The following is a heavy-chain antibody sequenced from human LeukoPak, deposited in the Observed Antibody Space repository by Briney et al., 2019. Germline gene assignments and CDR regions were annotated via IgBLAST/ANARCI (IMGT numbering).Heavy chain of an antibody. CDR3: AKDAVIQLWLRYFDY. D-gene: IGHD5-18*01. CDR1: GFTFSSYA. Sequence: PGGSLRLSCAASGFTFSSYAMSWVRQAPGKGGEWVSAISGRGGRTYYAASVKGRFPISRDNSKNTLYLQMNSLRAEDTAVYYCAKDAVIQLWLRYFDYWGQGTLVTVSS. J-gene: IGHJ4*02. V-gene: IGHV3-23*01. CDR2: ISGRGGRT.